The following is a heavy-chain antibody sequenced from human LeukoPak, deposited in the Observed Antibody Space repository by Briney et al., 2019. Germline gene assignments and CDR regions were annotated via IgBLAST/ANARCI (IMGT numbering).Heavy chain of an antibody. CDR1: GYSISSGYY. CDR2: IYHSGST. J-gene: IGHJ5*02. CDR3: ARESRYSGSYQWFDP. D-gene: IGHD1-26*01. V-gene: IGHV4-38-2*02. Sequence: SETLSLTCTVSGYSISSGYYWGWIRQPPGKGLEWIGSIYHSGSTYYNPSLKSRVTISVDTSKNQFSLKLSSVTAADTAVYYCARESRYSGSYQWFDPWGQGTLVTVSS.